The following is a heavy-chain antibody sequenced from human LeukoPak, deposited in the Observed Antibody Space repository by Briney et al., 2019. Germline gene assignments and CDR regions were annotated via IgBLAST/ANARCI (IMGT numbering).Heavy chain of an antibody. V-gene: IGHV4-59*01. CDR1: GGSIRSYY. CDR3: ARDYAGSSSWNWFDP. J-gene: IGHJ5*02. Sequence: SETLSLTCTVSGGSIRSYYWNWIRRPPGKGLEWIGYIYYSGSTNYNPSLKSRVTISVDMSKNQFSLKLTSVTAADTAVYYCARDYAGSSSWNWFDPWGQGTLVTVSS. D-gene: IGHD6-13*01. CDR2: IYYSGST.